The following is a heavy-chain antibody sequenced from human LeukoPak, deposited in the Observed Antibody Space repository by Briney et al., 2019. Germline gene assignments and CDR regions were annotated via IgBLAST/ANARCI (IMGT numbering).Heavy chain of an antibody. Sequence: SETLPLTCTVSGYSISSGYYWGWIRQPPGKGLEWIGEIYHSGSTNYNPSLKSRVTISVDKSKNQFSLKLSSVTAADTAVYYCAREVGGSYIAAFDIWGQGTMVTVSS. CDR3: AREVGGSYIAAFDI. D-gene: IGHD1-26*01. V-gene: IGHV4-38-2*02. CDR2: IYHSGST. CDR1: GYSISSGYY. J-gene: IGHJ3*02.